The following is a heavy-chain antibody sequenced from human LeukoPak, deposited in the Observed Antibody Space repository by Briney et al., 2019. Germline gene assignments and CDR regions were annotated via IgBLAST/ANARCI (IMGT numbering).Heavy chain of an antibody. D-gene: IGHD3-10*01. J-gene: IGHJ6*02. CDR3: ARDQHYYGSGSYWPYYYYGVDV. V-gene: IGHV4-34*01. Sequence: SETLSLTCAVYGGSFSGYYWSWIRQPPGKGLEWIGEINHSGSTNYNPSLKSRVTISVDTSKNQFSLKLSSVTAADTAVYYCARDQHYYGSGSYWPYYYYGVDVWGQGTTVTVSS. CDR2: INHSGST. CDR1: GGSFSGYY.